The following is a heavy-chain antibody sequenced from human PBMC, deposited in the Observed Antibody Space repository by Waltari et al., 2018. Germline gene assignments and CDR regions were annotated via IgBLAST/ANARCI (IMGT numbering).Heavy chain of an antibody. D-gene: IGHD2-15*01. J-gene: IGHJ4*02. CDR3: AREWGVMVGTAGFYFDY. Sequence: EVQLVGSGGGLVKPGGSLRLSCAASGFTFSSYTMNWVRQAPGKGLEGFSSISGGSSYIYDADSVKGRFTISRDNAKNSLYLQMNSLRVEDTAVYYCAREWGVMVGTAGFYFDYWGQGALVTVSS. V-gene: IGHV3-21*01. CDR1: GFTFSSYT. CDR2: ISGGSSYI.